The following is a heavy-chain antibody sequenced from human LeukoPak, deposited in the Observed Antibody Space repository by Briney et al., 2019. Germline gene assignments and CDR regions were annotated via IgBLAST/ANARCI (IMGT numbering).Heavy chain of an antibody. V-gene: IGHV3-74*01. CDR3: ARDPPTSYYDNSGRWGFDY. Sequence: GGSLRLSCAASGFTFSSYWMHWVRQAPGKGLVWVSRINSDGSSTSYADSVKGRFTISRDNAKNTLYLQMNSLRAEDTAVYYCARDPPTSYYDNSGRWGFDYWGQGTMVTVSS. CDR2: INSDGSST. J-gene: IGHJ4*02. D-gene: IGHD3-22*01. CDR1: GFTFSSYW.